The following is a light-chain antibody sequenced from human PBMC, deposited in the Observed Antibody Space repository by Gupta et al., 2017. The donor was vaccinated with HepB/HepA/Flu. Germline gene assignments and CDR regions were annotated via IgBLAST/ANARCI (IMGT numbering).Light chain of an antibody. CDR2: SNN. CDR1: SSNIGSSN. J-gene: IGLJ3*02. Sequence: HSVLTQPPLASGTPGQRVTISCSGSSSNIGSSNVNWYQQLPRAAPKLLIYSNNQRPSGVPDRFSGSKSGTSDSLAISGLQSEDEADDVCVAWADSLNGWLFGGGTKLTVL. V-gene: IGLV1-44*01. CDR3: VAWADSLNGWL.